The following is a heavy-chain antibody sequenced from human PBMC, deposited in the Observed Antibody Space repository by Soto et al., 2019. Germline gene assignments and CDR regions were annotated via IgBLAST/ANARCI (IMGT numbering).Heavy chain of an antibody. CDR3: GKGGGGDVGFDY. CDR1: GFTFSSYA. D-gene: IGHD4-17*01. V-gene: IGHV3-23*01. Sequence: GGSLRLSCAASGFTFSSYAMSWVRQAPGKGLEWVSAISGSGGSTYYADSVKGRFTISRDNSKNTLYLQMNSLRAEDTAVYYCGKGGGGDVGFDYWGQGTTVTVSS. J-gene: IGHJ4*03. CDR2: ISGSGGST.